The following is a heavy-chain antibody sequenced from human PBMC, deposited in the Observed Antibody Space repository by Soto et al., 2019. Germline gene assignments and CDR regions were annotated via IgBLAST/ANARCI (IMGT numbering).Heavy chain of an antibody. J-gene: IGHJ5*02. D-gene: IGHD6-19*01. CDR2: VSGHSRSI. CDR3: AKTIPSRAHTSGWNDWFDP. CDR1: GFTLSNYA. V-gene: IGHV3-23*01. Sequence: DVQLLESGGGLVQPGGSLRLTCAASGFTLSNYAMSWVRQAPGKGLEWVSVVSGHSRSIYYADSVRGRFTISRDNSKNTLYLQMNSLRVEDTAVYHFAKTIPSRAHTSGWNDWFDPWGQGTLVTVSS.